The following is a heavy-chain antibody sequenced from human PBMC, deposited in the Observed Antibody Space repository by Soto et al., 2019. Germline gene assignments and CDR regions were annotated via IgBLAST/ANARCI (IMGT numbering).Heavy chain of an antibody. J-gene: IGHJ5*02. Sequence: QVQLQESGPGLVKPSETLSLTCTVSGGSISSYYWSWIRQPPGKGLEWIGYIYYSGSTNYNPSLKSRVTISVDTSKNQFSLKLSSVTAADTAVYYCARAISSARFDPWGQGTLVTVSS. CDR1: GGSISSYY. CDR3: ARAISSARFDP. D-gene: IGHD3-3*02. CDR2: IYYSGST. V-gene: IGHV4-59*01.